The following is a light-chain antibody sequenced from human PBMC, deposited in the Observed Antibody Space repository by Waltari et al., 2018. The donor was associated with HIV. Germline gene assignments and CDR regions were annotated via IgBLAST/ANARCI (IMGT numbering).Light chain of an antibody. CDR1: DIAIGNYNL. J-gene: IGLJ3*02. Sequence: QSALPQPASVSGNPGQSVTITCTGTDIAIGNYNLVSWFQQHPGKAPKLLIYDVSKRPSGVSSRFSGSKSGYFASLTISGLLTEDESSYYCLTYVSKTSTWQFGGGTYLTV. CDR2: DVS. V-gene: IGLV2-23*02. CDR3: LTYVSKTSTWQ.